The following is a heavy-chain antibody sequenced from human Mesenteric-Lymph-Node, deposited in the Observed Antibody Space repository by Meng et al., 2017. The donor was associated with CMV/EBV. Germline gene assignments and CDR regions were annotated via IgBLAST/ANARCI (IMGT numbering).Heavy chain of an antibody. V-gene: IGHV3-11*01. D-gene: IGHD7-27*01. CDR1: GFIFSDYY. Sequence: GESLKISCAVSGFIFSDYYMSWIRQAPGKGLEWVSYISESGSAIYYADSVKGRFTISRDNAKNSLFLQMNSLRAEDTAVYYCAKDFPMSVLTGIFVDAFDIWGQGTMVTISS. J-gene: IGHJ3*02. CDR3: AKDFPMSVLTGIFVDAFDI. CDR2: ISESGSAI.